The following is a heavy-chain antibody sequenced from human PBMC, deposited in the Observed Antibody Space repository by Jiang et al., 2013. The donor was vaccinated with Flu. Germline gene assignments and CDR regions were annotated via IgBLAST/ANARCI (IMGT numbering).Heavy chain of an antibody. D-gene: IGHD3-3*02. CDR1: GFTFSSYG. Sequence: GVVQPGRSLRLSCAASGFTFSSYGMHWVRQAPGKGLEWVAVIWYDGSNKYYADSVKGRFTISRDNSKNTLYLQMNSLRAEDTAVYYCARGSSISNWFDPWGQGTLVTVSS. CDR3: ARGSSISNWFDP. CDR2: IWYDGSNK. J-gene: IGHJ5*02. V-gene: IGHV3-33*01.